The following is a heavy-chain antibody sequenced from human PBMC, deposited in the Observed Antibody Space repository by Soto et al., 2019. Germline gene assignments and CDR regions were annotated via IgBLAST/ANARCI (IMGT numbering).Heavy chain of an antibody. D-gene: IGHD3-3*01. J-gene: IGHJ5*02. CDR3: ASLTYYDFWSGYGTSGWFDP. V-gene: IGHV4-39*01. CDR1: GGSISSSSYY. Sequence: PSETLSLTCTVSGGSISSSSYYWGWIRQPPGKGLEWIGSIYYSGSTYYNPSLKSRVTISVDTSKNQFSLKLSSVTAADTAVYYCASLTYYDFWSGYGTSGWFDPWGQGTLVTVS. CDR2: IYYSGST.